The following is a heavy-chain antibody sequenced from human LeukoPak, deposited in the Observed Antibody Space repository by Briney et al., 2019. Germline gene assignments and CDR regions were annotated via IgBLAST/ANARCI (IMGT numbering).Heavy chain of an antibody. J-gene: IGHJ4*02. CDR3: ARGGLWFGELYEYYFDY. V-gene: IGHV4-59*01. CDR2: IYYSGST. Sequence: SETLSLTCTVSGGSISSYYWSWIRQPPGKGLEWIGYIYYSGSTNYNPSLKSRVTISVDTSKNQFSLELSSVTAADAAVYYCARGGLWFGELYEYYFDYWGQGTLVTVSS. D-gene: IGHD3-10*01. CDR1: GGSISSYY.